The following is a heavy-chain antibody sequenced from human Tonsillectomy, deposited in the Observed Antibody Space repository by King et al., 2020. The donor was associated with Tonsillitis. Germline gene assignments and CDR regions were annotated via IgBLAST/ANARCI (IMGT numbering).Heavy chain of an antibody. J-gene: IGHJ2*01. Sequence: VQLVQTGAEVKKPGASLKISCKGSGYRFTSYWIGWGRQMPGKGLEWMGIIYPGDSDTRYSPSFQGQVTISADKSISTAYLQWSSLKASDTAMYYCARQFGGNSWFFDLWGRGTLVTVSS. V-gene: IGHV5-51*01. CDR1: GYRFTSYW. CDR2: IYPGDSDT. D-gene: IGHD4-23*01. CDR3: ARQFGGNSWFFDL.